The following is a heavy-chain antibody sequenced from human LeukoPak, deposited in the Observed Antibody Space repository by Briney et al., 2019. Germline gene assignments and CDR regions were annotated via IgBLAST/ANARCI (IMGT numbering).Heavy chain of an antibody. V-gene: IGHV3-7*01. CDR2: IKQDGSEK. CDR1: GFTFSNYW. Sequence: PGGSLRLSCAASGFTFSNYWLTWVRQAPGQGLECVANIKQDGSEKHYVDSVKGRFTISRDNAKNSLYLQMNSPRAEDTAVYYCARDRQIAYWGQGSPGHRLL. J-gene: IGHJ4*02. CDR3: ARDRQIAY.